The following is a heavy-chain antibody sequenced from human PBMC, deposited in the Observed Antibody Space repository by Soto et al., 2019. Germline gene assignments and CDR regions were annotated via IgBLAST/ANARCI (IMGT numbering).Heavy chain of an antibody. CDR3: ARVGYYGSGSYRENYYYYGMDV. CDR1: GYTFTGYY. J-gene: IGHJ6*02. CDR2: INPNSGGT. D-gene: IGHD3-10*01. V-gene: IGHV1-2*04. Sequence: GASVKVSCKASGYTFTGYYMHCVRQAPGQGLEWMGWINPNSGGTNYAQKFQGWVTMTRDTSISTAYMELSRLRSDDTAVYYCARVGYYGSGSYRENYYYYGMDVWGQGTTVTVSS.